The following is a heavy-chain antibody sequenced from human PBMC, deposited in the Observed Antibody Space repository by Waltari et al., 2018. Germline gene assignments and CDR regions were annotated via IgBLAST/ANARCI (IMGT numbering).Heavy chain of an antibody. Sequence: QVQLVESGGGVVQPGGSLRRSCAASGFTFRSYGMHWVRQAPGKGLEWVTFIRYDGSNKYYAGSVKGRFTISRDNSKNTLYLHMNNLGPEDTAVYYCARDRGWPNYVDYWGQGTLVTVSS. J-gene: IGHJ4*02. CDR2: IRYDGSNK. D-gene: IGHD3-10*02. CDR3: ARDRGWPNYVDY. V-gene: IGHV3-30*02. CDR1: GFTFRSYG.